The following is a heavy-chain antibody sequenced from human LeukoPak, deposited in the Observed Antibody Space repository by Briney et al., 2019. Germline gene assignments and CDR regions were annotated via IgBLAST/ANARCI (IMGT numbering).Heavy chain of an antibody. Sequence: SETLSLTCTVSGGSISSYYWSWIRQPPGKGLEWIGYIHYSGSTNYNPSLKSRVTISVDTSKNQFSLRLSSVTAADTAVYHCARDGSSLAVAGKLEFDYWGQGTLVTVSS. D-gene: IGHD6-19*01. J-gene: IGHJ4*02. CDR1: GGSISSYY. CDR2: IHYSGST. V-gene: IGHV4-59*01. CDR3: ARDGSSLAVAGKLEFDY.